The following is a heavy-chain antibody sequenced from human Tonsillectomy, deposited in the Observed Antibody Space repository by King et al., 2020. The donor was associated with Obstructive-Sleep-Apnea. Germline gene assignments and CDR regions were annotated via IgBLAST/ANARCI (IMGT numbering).Heavy chain of an antibody. V-gene: IGHV1-46*03. Sequence: KLVQSGAEVKKPGASVKVSCKASGYTFTNYYMHWVRQAPGQGLEWMGIIDPSGGTTSYAQKFQGRVTMTRDTSTSTVYMELSSLRSEDTAFYYCARGVCSSTYCFIPYYFDYWGQGTLVTVSS. CDR2: IDPSGGTT. D-gene: IGHD2-2*01. CDR1: GYTFTNYY. CDR3: ARGVCSSTYCFIPYYFDY. J-gene: IGHJ4*02.